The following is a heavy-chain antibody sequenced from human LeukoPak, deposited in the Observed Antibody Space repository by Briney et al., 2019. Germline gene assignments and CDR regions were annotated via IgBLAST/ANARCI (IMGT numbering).Heavy chain of an antibody. J-gene: IGHJ2*01. CDR3: ARDRALGYFDL. CDR2: VSFDGSDK. V-gene: IGHV3-30*04. Sequence: GGSLRLSCAASRFTITNYAIHWVRQAPGKGLDWVAVVSFDGSDKYYTDSVRGRFIISRDNSKNTLYPQMNSLTPEDTAVYYCARDRALGYFDLWGRGTLVTVSS. CDR1: RFTITNYA. D-gene: IGHD3-10*01.